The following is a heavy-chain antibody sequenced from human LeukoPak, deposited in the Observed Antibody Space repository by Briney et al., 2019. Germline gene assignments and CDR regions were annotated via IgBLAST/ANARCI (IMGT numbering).Heavy chain of an antibody. D-gene: IGHD2-15*01. CDR1: GFAFSSYA. Sequence: GGSLRLSCAASGFAFSSYAMHWLRHAPGKGLEWVAIIQYDGSDKFYGDSVKGRFTISRDNSKNTLYLQMNNLRAEDTAVYYCARDPKRYCSGGSCYVDSWGQGTLVTVSS. J-gene: IGHJ4*02. V-gene: IGHV3-30-3*01. CDR2: IQYDGSDK. CDR3: ARDPKRYCSGGSCYVDS.